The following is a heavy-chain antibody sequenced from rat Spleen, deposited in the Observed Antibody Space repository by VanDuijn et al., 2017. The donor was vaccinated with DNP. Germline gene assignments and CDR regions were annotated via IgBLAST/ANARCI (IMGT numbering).Heavy chain of an antibody. D-gene: IGHD4-6*01. CDR2: ISTGGGNT. V-gene: IGHV5S11*01. Sequence: EVQLVESGGGLVQPGRSMKLSCAASGFTFSNYYMAWVRQAPTKGLEWVASISTGGGNTYYRDSVKGRFTSSRDNAKSTLYLQMDSLRSEETATYYCARHPSFGNYFDYWGQGVMVTVSS. J-gene: IGHJ2*01. CDR3: ARHPSFGNYFDY. CDR1: GFTFSNYY.